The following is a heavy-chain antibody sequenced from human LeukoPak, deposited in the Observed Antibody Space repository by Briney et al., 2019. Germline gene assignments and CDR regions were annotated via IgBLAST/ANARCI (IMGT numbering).Heavy chain of an antibody. CDR3: ASLRIAARSFDY. CDR2: IYYSGST. J-gene: IGHJ4*02. CDR1: GGSISSYY. D-gene: IGHD6-6*01. Sequence: SEPLTLTCTVSGGSISSYYWSWIRQPPGKGLEWIGYIYYSGSTNYNPSLKSRVTISVDTSKNQFSLKLSSVTAADTAVYYCASLRIAARSFDYWGQGTLVTVSS. V-gene: IGHV4-59*13.